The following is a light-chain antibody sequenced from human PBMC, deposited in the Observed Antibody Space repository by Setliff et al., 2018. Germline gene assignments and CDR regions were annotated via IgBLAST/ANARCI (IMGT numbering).Light chain of an antibody. V-gene: IGLV1-44*01. CDR1: SSNIGSNT. CDR3: AAWDDSLNGEV. CDR2: RNN. J-gene: IGLJ1*01. Sequence: QSALAQPPSASGTPGQRVTISCSGSSSNIGSNTVNWYQQLPGTAPKLLIYRNNQRPSGVPDRFSGSKSGTSASLAISGLQSEDEADYYCAAWDDSLNGEVFGTGTQLTVL.